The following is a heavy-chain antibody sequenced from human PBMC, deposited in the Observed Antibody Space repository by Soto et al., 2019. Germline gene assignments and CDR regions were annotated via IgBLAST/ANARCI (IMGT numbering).Heavy chain of an antibody. D-gene: IGHD6-19*01. CDR1: GGSFSGYY. J-gene: IGHJ4*02. Sequence: SETLSLTCAVYGGSFSGYYWSWIRQPPGKGLEWIGEINHSGSTTYNPSLKSRVTISVDKSKNQFSLKLSSVTAADTAVYYCESHSSGINGFNWGQGTLVT. CDR3: ESHSSGINGFN. CDR2: INHSGST. V-gene: IGHV4-34*01.